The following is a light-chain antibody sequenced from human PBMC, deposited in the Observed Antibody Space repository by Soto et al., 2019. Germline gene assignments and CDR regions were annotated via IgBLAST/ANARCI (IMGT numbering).Light chain of an antibody. V-gene: IGKV1-27*01. CDR1: QDINNY. J-gene: IGKJ3*01. CDR3: QRYNNGPPVT. Sequence: DIQMTQSPSSLSASVGDRVTITCRASQDINNYLAWYQQKPGKPPKLLIYAASTLQSGVPSRFSDGGSGTDFTLTINSLQPADVATYYCQRYNNGPPVTFGPGTKV. CDR2: AAS.